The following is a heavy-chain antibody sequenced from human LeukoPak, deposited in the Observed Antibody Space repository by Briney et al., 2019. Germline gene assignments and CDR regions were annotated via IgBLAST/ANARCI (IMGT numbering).Heavy chain of an antibody. D-gene: IGHD3-22*01. CDR1: GYLFRKNW. Sequence: GESLKISCKASGYLFRKNWIGWVRQMPGKGLEWMGIIYPPDSDTRYGREFQGQVTISADKSISTAYLQWRSLKASDTAMYYCARRDYDNSGSKHADYWGQGTLVTVSS. V-gene: IGHV5-51*01. CDR2: IYPPDSDT. J-gene: IGHJ4*02. CDR3: ARRDYDNSGSKHADY.